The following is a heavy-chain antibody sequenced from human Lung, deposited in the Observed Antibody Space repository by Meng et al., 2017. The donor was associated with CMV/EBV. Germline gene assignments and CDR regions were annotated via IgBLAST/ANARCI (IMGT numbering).Heavy chain of an antibody. Sequence: ASVXVSXKASGYTFTGYNIHWVRQAPGQGLEWMGWINPHSGDTKYAQKFQGRVTLTTDTSINTAYMEVSRLKSDDTAVFFCARLFHTSLGTNYYYGMDVWGLGXTVTFSS. V-gene: IGHV1-2*02. CDR1: GYTFTGYN. D-gene: IGHD3-10*01. CDR2: INPHSGDT. J-gene: IGHJ6*02. CDR3: ARLFHTSLGTNYYYGMDV.